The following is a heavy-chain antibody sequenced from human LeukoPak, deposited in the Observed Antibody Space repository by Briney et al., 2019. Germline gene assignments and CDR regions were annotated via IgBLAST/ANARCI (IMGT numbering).Heavy chain of an antibody. CDR2: ISYDGSDK. V-gene: IGHV3-30*18. Sequence: PGGSLRLSCAASGFTFSSYGMHWVRQAPGEGLEWVAVISYDGSDKYYADSVKGRFTISRDNSKNTLCLQMNSLRAEDTSVYYCAKVYGGRHSLYFYYFGMDGWGQGATGNGFS. J-gene: IGHJ6*02. CDR3: AKVYGGRHSLYFYYFGMDG. D-gene: IGHD4-23*01. CDR1: GFTFSSYG.